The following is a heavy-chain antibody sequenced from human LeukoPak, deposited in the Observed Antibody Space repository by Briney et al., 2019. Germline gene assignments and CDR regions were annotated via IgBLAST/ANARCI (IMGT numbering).Heavy chain of an antibody. V-gene: IGHV4-4*07. CDR3: ARDAGGYYYDSSGPGRVYYYYMDV. D-gene: IGHD3-22*01. Sequence: SETLSLTCTVSGDSISSYYWSWIRQPAGKRLEWIGRIHTSGSTNYNPSLKSRVTMSVDTSKNQFSLKLSSVTAADTAVYYCARDAGGYYYDSSGPGRVYYYYMDVWGKGTTVTISS. CDR2: IHTSGST. CDR1: GDSISSYY. J-gene: IGHJ6*03.